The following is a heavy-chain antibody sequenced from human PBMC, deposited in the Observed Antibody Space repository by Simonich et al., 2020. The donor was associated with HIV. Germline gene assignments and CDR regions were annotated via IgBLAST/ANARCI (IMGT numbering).Heavy chain of an antibody. J-gene: IGHJ2*01. CDR2: FDPEEGKT. CDR3: ATWEIKDNVLTGYTYWYFDL. CDR1: GPTLTELS. Sequence: QVQLGQSGTEVKKPGASVKVSCKVSGPTLTELSMHWVRQAPGKGLEWMGGFDPEEGKTIYAQEFQGRVTLTEDTSTDTAYMELSSMRSEDTAVYYCATWEIKDNVLTGYTYWYFDLWGRGTLVTVSS. D-gene: IGHD3-9*01. V-gene: IGHV1-24*01.